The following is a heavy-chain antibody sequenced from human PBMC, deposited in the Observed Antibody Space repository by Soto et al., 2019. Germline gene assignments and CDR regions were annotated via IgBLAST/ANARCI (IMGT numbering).Heavy chain of an antibody. D-gene: IGHD3-22*01. CDR1: GFSLSNARMG. CDR2: IFSNDEK. V-gene: IGHV2-26*01. J-gene: IGHJ4*02. CDR3: ARSAYYYDSSGYSTPFDH. Sequence: SGPTLVNPTETLTLTCTVSGFSLSNARMGVSWIRQPPGKALEWLAHIFSNDEKSYSTSLKSRLTISKDTSKSQVVLTMTNMDPVDTATYYCARSAYYYDSSGYSTPFDHWGQGTLVTVSS.